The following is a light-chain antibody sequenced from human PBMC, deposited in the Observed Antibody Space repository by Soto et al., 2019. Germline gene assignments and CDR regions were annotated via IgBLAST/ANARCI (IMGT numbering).Light chain of an antibody. CDR3: QQYGSSPYT. V-gene: IGKV3-20*01. CDR2: GAS. Sequence: EIVLTQSPGTLSLSPGERATLSCRASQSVSSSYLAWYQQKPGQAPRLLIYGASSRATGIPDRFSGSGSGTDFTRTISRLDPEDFAVYYCQQYGSSPYTFGQGTKLAIK. J-gene: IGKJ2*01. CDR1: QSVSSSY.